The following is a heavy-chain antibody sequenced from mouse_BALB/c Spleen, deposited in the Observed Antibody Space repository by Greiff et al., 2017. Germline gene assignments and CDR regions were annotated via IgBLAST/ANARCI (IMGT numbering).Heavy chain of an antibody. J-gene: IGHJ2*01. CDR1: GYTSTSYW. CDR3: ARSGNYFDY. V-gene: IGHV1-87*01. Sequence: VQLQQSGAELARPGASVKLSCKASGYTSTSYWMQWVKQRPGQGLEWIGAIYPGDGDTRYTQKFKGKATLTADKSSSTAYMQLSSLASEDSAVYYCARSGNYFDYWGQGTTLTVSS. CDR2: IYPGDGDT. D-gene: IGHD4-1*01.